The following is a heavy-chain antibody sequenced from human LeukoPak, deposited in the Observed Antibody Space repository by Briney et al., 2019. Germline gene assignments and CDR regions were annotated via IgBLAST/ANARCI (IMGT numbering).Heavy chain of an antibody. CDR2: ISAYNGNT. V-gene: IGHV1-18*01. CDR3: ARVLLYYDSSGYFDY. D-gene: IGHD3-22*01. CDR1: GYTFTSYG. J-gene: IGHJ4*02. Sequence: ASVKVSCTASGYTFTSYGISWVRQAPGQGLEWMGWISAYNGNTNYAQKLQGRVTMTTDTSTSTAYMELGSLRSDDTAVYYCARVLLYYDSSGYFDYWGQGTLVTVSS.